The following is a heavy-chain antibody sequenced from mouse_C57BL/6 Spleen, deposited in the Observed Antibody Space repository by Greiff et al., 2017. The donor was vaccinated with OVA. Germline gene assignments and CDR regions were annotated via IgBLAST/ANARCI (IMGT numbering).Heavy chain of an antibody. CDR2: IHPNSGST. CDR1: GYTFTSYW. V-gene: IGHV1-64*01. D-gene: IGHD1-1*01. Sequence: QVQLQQPGAELVKPGASVKLSCKASGYTFTSYWMHWVKQRPGQGLEWIGMIHPNSGSTNYNEKFKSKATLTVDKSSSTAYMQLSSLTSEDSAVYYCARSSKIYYYGSSHYFDYWGQGTTLTVSS. J-gene: IGHJ2*01. CDR3: ARSSKIYYYGSSHYFDY.